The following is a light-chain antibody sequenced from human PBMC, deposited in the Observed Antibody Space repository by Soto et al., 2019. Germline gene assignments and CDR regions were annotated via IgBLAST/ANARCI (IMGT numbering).Light chain of an antibody. CDR2: KAS. Sequence: DIQMTQSPSTLSASVGDRVTITCRASQSISSWLAWYQQKPGKAPKLLIYKASSLESGVPSRFSGSGSGTEFTLTISSLQPDDFATYYCQQYNSYWRTFGQGTRWIS. CDR1: QSISSW. CDR3: QQYNSYWRT. V-gene: IGKV1-5*03. J-gene: IGKJ1*01.